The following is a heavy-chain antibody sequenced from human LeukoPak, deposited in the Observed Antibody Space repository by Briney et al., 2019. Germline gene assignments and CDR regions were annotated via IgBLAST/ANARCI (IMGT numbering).Heavy chain of an antibody. D-gene: IGHD2-21*02. J-gene: IGHJ4*02. CDR2: IYYGGGT. CDR3: TRGRGSDSVLDS. V-gene: IGHV4-59*02. Sequence: SETLSLTCTVSGASVSGSFWSWIRQPPGKRLEYIGYIYYGGGTNYNPSLSSRVTISLDTSNNQLSLKLTSVTAADTAIYYCTRGRGSDSVLDSWGQGTLVTVSS. CDR1: GASVSGSF.